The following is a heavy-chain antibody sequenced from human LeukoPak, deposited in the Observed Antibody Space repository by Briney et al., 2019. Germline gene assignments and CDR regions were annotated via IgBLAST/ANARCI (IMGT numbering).Heavy chain of an antibody. CDR3: ARYRLEWELLWAFDI. J-gene: IGHJ3*02. V-gene: IGHV1-46*01. Sequence: ASVTVSSQDSGHTFTRFYIQWVGPAPRQGMDWMGIIIPSVGSTSYAQKFVGRVTMSMDTSTGTVYMELSSVRSDDRAVDYCARYRLEWELLWAFDIWGQGTMVTVSS. D-gene: IGHD1-26*01. CDR1: GHTFTRFY. CDR2: IIPSVGST.